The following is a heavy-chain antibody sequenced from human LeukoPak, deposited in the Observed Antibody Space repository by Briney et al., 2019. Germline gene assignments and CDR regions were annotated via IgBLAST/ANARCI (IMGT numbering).Heavy chain of an antibody. V-gene: IGHV3-23*01. CDR1: GFTFNNYA. Sequence: HPGGSLRLSCAASGFTFNNYAMNWVRQAPGKGLEWVSSISGGGETTYYAASAKGRFTISRDNSQNTLYLQMNSLRAEDTAVYYCARDYADYVGYFFFDYWGQGTLVTVSS. CDR3: ARDYADYVGYFFFDY. CDR2: ISGGGETT. J-gene: IGHJ4*02. D-gene: IGHD4-17*01.